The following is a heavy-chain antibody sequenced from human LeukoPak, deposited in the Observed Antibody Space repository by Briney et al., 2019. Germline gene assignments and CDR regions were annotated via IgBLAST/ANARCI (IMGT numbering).Heavy chain of an antibody. CDR1: GGTFSSYA. Sequence: AASVKVSCKASGGTFSSYAISWVRQAPGQGLEWMGGIIPIFGTANYAQKFQGRVTITTDESTSTAYMELSSLRSEDTAVYYCAGERGYSYGSDAFDIWGQGTMVTVSS. J-gene: IGHJ3*02. CDR3: AGERGYSYGSDAFDI. V-gene: IGHV1-69*05. CDR2: IIPIFGTA. D-gene: IGHD5-18*01.